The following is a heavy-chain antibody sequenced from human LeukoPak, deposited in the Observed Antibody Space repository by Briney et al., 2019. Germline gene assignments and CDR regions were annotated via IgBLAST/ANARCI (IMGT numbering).Heavy chain of an antibody. D-gene: IGHD6-13*01. CDR3: AKGYSSSWWYAFDI. V-gene: IGHV3-30*18. Sequence: GGSLRLSCAASGFTFSSYGMHWVRQAPGKGLEWVAVISYDGSNKYYADSVKGRFTISRDDSKNTLYLQMNSLRAEDTAVYYCAKGYSSSWWYAFDIWGQGTMVTVSS. CDR2: ISYDGSNK. CDR1: GFTFSSYG. J-gene: IGHJ3*02.